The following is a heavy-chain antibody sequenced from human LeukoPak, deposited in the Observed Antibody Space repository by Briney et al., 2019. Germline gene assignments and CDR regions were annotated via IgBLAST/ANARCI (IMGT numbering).Heavy chain of an antibody. V-gene: IGHV3-30*03. Sequence: GGSLRLSCAASGFTFSSYGMHWVRQAPGKGLEWVAVISYDGSNKYYADSVKGRFTISRDNSKNTLYLQMNSLRAEDTAVYYCVAAVGGYYYYMDVWGKGTTVTVSS. CDR1: GFTFSSYG. CDR3: VAAVGGYYYYMDV. J-gene: IGHJ6*03. CDR2: ISYDGSNK. D-gene: IGHD6-13*01.